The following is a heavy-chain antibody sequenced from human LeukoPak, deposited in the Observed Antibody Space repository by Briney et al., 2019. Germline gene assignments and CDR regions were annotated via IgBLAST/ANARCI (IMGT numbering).Heavy chain of an antibody. Sequence: GGSLRLSCTASGFTFTSYWMTWVRQAPGRELEWVASIKEDGSEKQYVESVRGRSTISRDNAKNSLYLQMSSLTAEDTAVYYCVGNAEFWGQGTLVSVSS. CDR2: IKEDGSEK. V-gene: IGHV3-7*02. J-gene: IGHJ4*02. D-gene: IGHD3-10*01. CDR3: VGNAEF. CDR1: GFTFTSYW.